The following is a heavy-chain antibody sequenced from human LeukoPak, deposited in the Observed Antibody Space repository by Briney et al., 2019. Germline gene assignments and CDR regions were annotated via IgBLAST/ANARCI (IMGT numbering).Heavy chain of an antibody. V-gene: IGHV4-34*01. CDR1: GFTFSNYW. CDR3: ARRYNWNYFLRRRAEFDP. D-gene: IGHD1-7*01. CDR2: INHSGST. J-gene: IGHJ5*02. Sequence: PGGSLRLSCAASGFTFSNYWMNWVRQAPGKGLEWIGEINHSGSTNYNPSLKSRVTISVDTSKNQFSLKLSSVTAADTAVYYCARRYNWNYFLRRRAEFDPWGQGTLVTVSS.